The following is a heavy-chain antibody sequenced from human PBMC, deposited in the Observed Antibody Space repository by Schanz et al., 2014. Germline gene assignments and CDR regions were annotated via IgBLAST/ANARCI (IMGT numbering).Heavy chain of an antibody. J-gene: IGHJ6*02. CDR3: ARDGHSSNWRSYFFYGLDV. CDR1: GYTFTGHY. V-gene: IGHV1-2*06. D-gene: IGHD6-13*01. Sequence: QVQLVQSGAEVKKPGASVKVSCKASGYTFTGHYMHWVRQAPGQGLEWMGRINPNSGGTNYAQKLQGRVPMTWDPSTSTAYMELRRLRSDDTAIYYCARDGHSSNWRSYFFYGLDVWGQGTTVTVSS. CDR2: INPNSGGT.